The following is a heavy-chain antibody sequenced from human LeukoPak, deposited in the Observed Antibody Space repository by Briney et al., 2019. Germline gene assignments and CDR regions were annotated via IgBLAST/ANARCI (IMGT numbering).Heavy chain of an antibody. V-gene: IGHV3-33*01. CDR1: GFTFSSYG. CDR3: ARDPYSSGVFDP. D-gene: IGHD6-19*01. J-gene: IGHJ5*02. Sequence: GGSLRLSCAASGFTFSSYGMPWVRQAPGKGLEWVAVIWYDGSNKYYADSVKGRFTISRDNSKNTLYLQMNSLRAEDTAVYYCARDPYSSGVFDPWGQGTLVTVSS. CDR2: IWYDGSNK.